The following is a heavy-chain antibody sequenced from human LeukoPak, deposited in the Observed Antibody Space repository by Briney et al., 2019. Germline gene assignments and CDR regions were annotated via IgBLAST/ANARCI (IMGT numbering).Heavy chain of an antibody. V-gene: IGHV1-69*05. CDR3: ARDRVVAPDWYFDL. D-gene: IGHD2-15*01. Sequence: SVKVSCKASGGTFSSYAISWVRQAPGQGLEWMGGIIPIFGTANYAQKFQGRVTITTDESTSTAYMELSSLRPEDTAVYYCARDRVVAPDWYFDLWGRGTLVTVSS. J-gene: IGHJ2*01. CDR2: IIPIFGTA. CDR1: GGTFSSYA.